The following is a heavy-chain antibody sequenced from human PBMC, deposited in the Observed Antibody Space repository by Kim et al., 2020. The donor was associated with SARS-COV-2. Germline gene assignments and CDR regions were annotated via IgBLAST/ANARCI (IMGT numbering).Heavy chain of an antibody. Sequence: GGSLRLSCAASGFTFSSYGMHWVRQAPGKGLEWVAVIWYDGSNKYYADSVKGRFTISRDNSKNTLYLQMNSLRAEDTAVYYCARDFNSQYVYYYDSSGPPAGDYWGQGTLVTVSS. CDR2: IWYDGSNK. V-gene: IGHV3-33*01. CDR3: ARDFNSQYVYYYDSSGPPAGDY. CDR1: GFTFSSYG. D-gene: IGHD3-22*01. J-gene: IGHJ4*02.